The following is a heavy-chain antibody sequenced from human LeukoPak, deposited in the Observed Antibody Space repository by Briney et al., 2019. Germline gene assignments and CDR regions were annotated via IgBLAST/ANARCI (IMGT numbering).Heavy chain of an antibody. CDR3: ARRYSSSWTHAFDI. D-gene: IGHD6-13*01. V-gene: IGHV4-59*08. CDR1: GGSISSYY. CDR2: IYYSGST. Sequence: PSETLSLTCTVSGGSISSYYWSWIRQPPGKGLEWIGYIYYSGSTNYNPSLKSRVTISVDTSKNQFSLKLSSVTAADTAVYYCARRYSSSWTHAFDIWGQGTMVTVSS. J-gene: IGHJ3*02.